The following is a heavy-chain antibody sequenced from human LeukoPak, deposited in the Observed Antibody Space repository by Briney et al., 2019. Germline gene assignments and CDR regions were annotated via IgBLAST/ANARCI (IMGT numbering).Heavy chain of an antibody. Sequence: PSETLSLTCAVYGGSFSGYYWSWIRQPPGKGLEWIGEINHSGSTNYNPSLKSRVTISVDTSKNQFSLKLSSVTAADTAVYYCARGNPVAGNYFDYWGQGTLVTVSS. CDR3: ARGNPVAGNYFDY. CDR2: INHSGST. V-gene: IGHV4-34*01. D-gene: IGHD6-19*01. CDR1: GGSFSGYY. J-gene: IGHJ4*02.